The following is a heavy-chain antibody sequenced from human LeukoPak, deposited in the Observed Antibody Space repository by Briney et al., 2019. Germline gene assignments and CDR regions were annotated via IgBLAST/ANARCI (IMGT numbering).Heavy chain of an antibody. J-gene: IGHJ6*03. Sequence: SVKFSCKASGGTFSTYSVTWVRQAPGQGLQWMGGIIPVFGTANYAQKFQGRVTITTDESTTTAYMELSGLTSEDTAMYYCARVDRYYFHLDVWGKGTMVTVSS. CDR1: GGTFSTYS. CDR2: IIPVFGTA. CDR3: ARVDRYYFHLDV. V-gene: IGHV1-69*05.